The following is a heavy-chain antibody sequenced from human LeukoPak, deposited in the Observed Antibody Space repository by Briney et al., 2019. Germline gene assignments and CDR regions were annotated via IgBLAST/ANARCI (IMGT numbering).Heavy chain of an antibody. D-gene: IGHD2-15*01. CDR2: IKEDGSVK. V-gene: IGHV3-7*03. CDR1: GFIFSRYW. Sequence: GGSLRLSCAASGFIFSRYWMTWVRQAPGKGLEFVANIKEDGSVKYYVDSVKGRFTIFRDNAKNTLYLQMNSLRAEDTAVYYCAKDLTSGGSLFDYWGQGTLVTVSS. CDR3: AKDLTSGGSLFDY. J-gene: IGHJ4*02.